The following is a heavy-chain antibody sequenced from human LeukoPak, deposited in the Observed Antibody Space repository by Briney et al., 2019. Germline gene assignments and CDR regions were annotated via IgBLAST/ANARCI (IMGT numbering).Heavy chain of an antibody. Sequence: GKSLKISCKGSGYSFTSYWIGWVRQMPGKGLEWMGIIYPGDSDTRNSPSFQGQVTISVDKSISTAYLQWSSLKASDTAMYYCARRDSSGWGSFDYWGQGTLVTVSS. CDR3: ARRDSSGWGSFDY. CDR1: GYSFTSYW. D-gene: IGHD6-19*01. V-gene: IGHV5-51*01. J-gene: IGHJ4*02. CDR2: IYPGDSDT.